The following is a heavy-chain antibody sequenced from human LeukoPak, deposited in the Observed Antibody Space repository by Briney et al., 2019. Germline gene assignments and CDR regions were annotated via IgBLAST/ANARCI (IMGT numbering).Heavy chain of an antibody. CDR2: IYHSGST. CDR3: ARGLYYMDA. Sequence: SETLSLTCGVSGYSISSGYYWGWIRQPPGKGLEWIGSIYHSGSTHYDPSLKSRLTISVDTSNNQFSLKLSSVTAADTAVYYCARGLYYMDAWGKGTTVTVSS. V-gene: IGHV4-38-2*01. CDR1: GYSISSGYY. J-gene: IGHJ6*03.